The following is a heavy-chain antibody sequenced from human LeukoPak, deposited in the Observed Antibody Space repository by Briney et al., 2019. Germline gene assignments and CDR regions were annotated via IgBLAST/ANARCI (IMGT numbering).Heavy chain of an antibody. D-gene: IGHD3-10*01. CDR2: IYYSGST. CDR3: ARLAAGYYYGSGSYPDY. J-gene: IGHJ4*02. Sequence: SETLSLTCTVSGGSISSSSYYWGWIRQPPGKRLEWIGSIYYSGSTYYNPSLKSRVTISVDTSKNQFSLKLSSVTAADTAVYYCARLAAGYYYGSGSYPDYWGQGTLVTVSS. CDR1: GGSISSSSYY. V-gene: IGHV4-39*01.